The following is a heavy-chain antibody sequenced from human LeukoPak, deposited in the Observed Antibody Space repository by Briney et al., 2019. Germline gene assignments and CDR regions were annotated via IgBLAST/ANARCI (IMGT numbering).Heavy chain of an antibody. CDR3: ARQYLRFLEWLLPTNNWFDP. CDR2: IYYSGST. V-gene: IGHV4-59*08. D-gene: IGHD3-3*01. Sequence: SETLSLTCTVSGGSISSYYWSWIRQPPGKGLEWIGYIYYSGSTNYNPSLKSRVTISVDTSKNQFSLKLSSVTAADTAVYYCARQYLRFLEWLLPTNNWFDPWGQGTLVTVSS. CDR1: GGSISSYY. J-gene: IGHJ5*02.